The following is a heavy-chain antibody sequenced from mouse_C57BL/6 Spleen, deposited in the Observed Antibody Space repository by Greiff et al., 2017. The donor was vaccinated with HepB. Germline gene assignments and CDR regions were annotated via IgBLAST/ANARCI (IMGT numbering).Heavy chain of an antibody. CDR2: IYPGSGNT. CDR3: ARRGAYAMDY. V-gene: IGHV1-66*01. Sequence: QVHVKQSGPELVKPGASVKISCKASGYSFTSYYIHWVKQRPGQGLEWIGWIYPGSGNTKYNEKFKGKATLTADTSSSTAYMQLSSLTSEDSAVYYCARRGAYAMDYWGQGTSVTVSS. CDR1: GYSFTSYY. J-gene: IGHJ4*01.